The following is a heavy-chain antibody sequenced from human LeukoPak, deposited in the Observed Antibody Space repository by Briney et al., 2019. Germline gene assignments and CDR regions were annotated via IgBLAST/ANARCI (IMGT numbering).Heavy chain of an antibody. J-gene: IGHJ5*02. Sequence: NPSETLSLTCTVSGGSISSSSYYWGWIRQPPGKGLEWIGSIYYSGSTYYNPSLKSRVTISVDTSKNQFSLKLSSVTAADTAVYYCARRVWDYDSSGYSSLNWFDPWGQGTLVTVSS. CDR2: IYYSGST. CDR1: GGSISSSSYY. CDR3: ARRVWDYDSSGYSSLNWFDP. V-gene: IGHV4-39*07. D-gene: IGHD3-22*01.